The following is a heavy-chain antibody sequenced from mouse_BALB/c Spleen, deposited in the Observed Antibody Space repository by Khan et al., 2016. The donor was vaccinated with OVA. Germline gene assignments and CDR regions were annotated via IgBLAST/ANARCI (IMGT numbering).Heavy chain of an antibody. V-gene: IGHV9-3-1*01. D-gene: IGHD2-10*01. J-gene: IGHJ4*01. CDR2: INTYTGEP. Sequence: QIQLVQSGPELKKPGETVKISCKASGYTFPNYGMNWVKQSPGKALKWMGWINTYTGEPTCADDFKGRFAFSLETSASTAYLQINNLKDEDTATYFCARPPYFSYTLDHWGQGTSGTVSS. CDR3: ARPPYFSYTLDH. CDR1: GYTFPNYG.